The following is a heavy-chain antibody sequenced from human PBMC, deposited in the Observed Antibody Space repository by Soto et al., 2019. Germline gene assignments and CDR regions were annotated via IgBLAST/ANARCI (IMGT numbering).Heavy chain of an antibody. CDR1: GCSISSGGYS. D-gene: IGHD2-15*01. Sequence: PSETLSLTCAVSGCSISSGGYSWSWIRQPPGKGLEWIGYMYHSGSTYYNPSLKSRVTISIDRSKNQFSLKLSSVTAADTAVYYCARVYCSGGGCYGIDYWGQGTLVTVSS. J-gene: IGHJ4*02. CDR2: MYHSGST. V-gene: IGHV4-30-2*01. CDR3: ARVYCSGGGCYGIDY.